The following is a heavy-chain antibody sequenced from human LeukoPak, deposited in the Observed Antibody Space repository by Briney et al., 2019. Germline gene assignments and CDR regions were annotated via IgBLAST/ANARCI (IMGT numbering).Heavy chain of an antibody. CDR2: ISSSGIYI. CDR3: ARDEYSSGWY. D-gene: IGHD6-19*01. Sequence: GGSLRLSCAASKFTFSSYTINWVRQAPGKGLECVSSISSSGIYIYYADSEKGRFTISRDNAKNSLYLQMNTVRAEDTAVYYCARDEYSSGWYLGQGTLVTVSS. CDR1: KFTFSSYT. V-gene: IGHV3-21*01. J-gene: IGHJ4*02.